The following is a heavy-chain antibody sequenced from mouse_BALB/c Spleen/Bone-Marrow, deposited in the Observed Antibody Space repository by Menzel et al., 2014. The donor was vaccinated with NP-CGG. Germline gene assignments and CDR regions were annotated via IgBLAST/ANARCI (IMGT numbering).Heavy chain of an antibody. CDR3: AKTGYRYAFAY. Sequence: VQLKQSGPGLVKPSQSLSLTCTVTGYSITSDYAWNWIRQFPGNKLEWMGYINYSGSTSYNPSLKSRISITRDTSKNQFFLQLNSVTTEDTAPYYCAKTGYRYAFAYWGQGTLVTVSA. CDR1: GYSITSDYA. D-gene: IGHD2-14*01. CDR2: INYSGST. J-gene: IGHJ3*01. V-gene: IGHV3-2*02.